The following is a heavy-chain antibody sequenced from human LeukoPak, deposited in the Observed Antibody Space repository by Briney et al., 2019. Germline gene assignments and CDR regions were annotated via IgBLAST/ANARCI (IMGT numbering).Heavy chain of an antibody. CDR2: INHSGST. D-gene: IGHD6-25*01. J-gene: IGHJ3*02. CDR1: GGSFSGYY. V-gene: IGHV4-34*01. Sequence: SETLSLTCAVYGGSFSGYYWSWIRQPPGKGLEWIGEINHSGSTNYNPSLKSRVTISVDTSKNQFSLKLSSVTAADTAVYYCARGRGSPPLKHRRTAAQAAFDIWGQGTMATVSS. CDR3: ARGRGSPPLKHRRTAAQAAFDI.